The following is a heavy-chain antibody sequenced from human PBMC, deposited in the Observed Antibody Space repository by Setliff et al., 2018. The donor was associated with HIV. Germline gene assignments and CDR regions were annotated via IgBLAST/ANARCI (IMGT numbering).Heavy chain of an antibody. Sequence: PSETLSLTCAVYGGSLNNHFWTWIRQAPGKGLEWIAETNHSGDSNCSPSLKSRVTMSVDTSKNQFSLKLSSVTAADTAVYYCAKSETILTDYSYYSYYLDVWGEGTTVTVSS. CDR1: GGSLNNHF. J-gene: IGHJ6*03. D-gene: IGHD3-9*01. V-gene: IGHV4-34*01. CDR2: TNHSGDS. CDR3: AKSETILTDYSYYSYYLDV.